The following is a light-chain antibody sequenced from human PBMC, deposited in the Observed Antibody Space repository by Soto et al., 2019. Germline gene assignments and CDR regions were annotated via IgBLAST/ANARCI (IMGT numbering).Light chain of an antibody. CDR2: GAS. Sequence: EIVMTQSPATLSVSPGDTATLSCRASQSVSGNLAWYQQKPGQPPRLLIYGASTRATGIPARFSGSGSGTEFTLIISSLQSEDFAVYYCHHYNNWPRTFGGGTKV. V-gene: IGKV3-15*01. J-gene: IGKJ4*01. CDR1: QSVSGN. CDR3: HHYNNWPRT.